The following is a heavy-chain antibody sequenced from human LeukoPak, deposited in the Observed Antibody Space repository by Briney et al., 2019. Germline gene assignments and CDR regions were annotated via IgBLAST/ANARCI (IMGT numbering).Heavy chain of an antibody. Sequence: GGPLRLSCAASGFTVSSNFMTWVRQAPGRGLEWVSVIHSGGSTYYADSVKGRFTISRDNSKNTLYLQMNSLRAEDTAVYYCAGGGIAVFDYWGQGTLVTVSS. CDR3: AGGGIAVFDY. J-gene: IGHJ4*02. CDR2: IHSGGST. D-gene: IGHD6-19*01. CDR1: GFTVSSNF. V-gene: IGHV3-53*01.